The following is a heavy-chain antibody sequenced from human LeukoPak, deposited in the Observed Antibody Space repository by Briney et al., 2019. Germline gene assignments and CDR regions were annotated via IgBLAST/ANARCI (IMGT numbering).Heavy chain of an antibody. Sequence: ASVKVSCKASGYTFTGYYTHWVRQAPGQGLEWMGWINPNSGGTNYAQKFQGRVTMTRDTSISTAYMELSRLRSDDTAVYYCARDADIVVVPAAPFDYWGQGTLVTVSS. CDR1: GYTFTGYY. J-gene: IGHJ4*02. CDR2: INPNSGGT. V-gene: IGHV1-2*02. CDR3: ARDADIVVVPAAPFDY. D-gene: IGHD2-2*01.